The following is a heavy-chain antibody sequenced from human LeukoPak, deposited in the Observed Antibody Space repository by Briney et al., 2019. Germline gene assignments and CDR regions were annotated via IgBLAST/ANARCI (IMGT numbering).Heavy chain of an antibody. CDR1: EFTFSAYW. D-gene: IGHD3-22*01. CDR2: FNGDGSST. J-gene: IGHJ4*02. Sequence: PGGSLRLSCADSEFTFSAYWMHWVRQVPGKGLVWVSRFNGDGSSTSYADSVKGRFTISRDNAKNTLYLQMNSLRAEDTAVYYCARDLEFTYYDSSGYDYWGQGTPVTVSS. CDR3: ARDLEFTYYDSSGYDY. V-gene: IGHV3-74*01.